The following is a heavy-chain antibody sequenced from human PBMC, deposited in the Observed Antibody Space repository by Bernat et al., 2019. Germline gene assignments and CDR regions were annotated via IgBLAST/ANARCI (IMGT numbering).Heavy chain of an antibody. D-gene: IGHD3-10*01. V-gene: IGHV1-18*01. CDR1: GYTFTSYG. Sequence: QVQLVQSGAEVKKPGASVKVSCKASGYTFTSYGISWVRQAPGQGLEWMGWISAYNGNTNYAQKFQGRVTITADKSTSTAYMELSSLRSEDTAVYYCARGFYYGSGRGWFDPWGQGTLVAVSS. J-gene: IGHJ5*02. CDR2: ISAYNGNT. CDR3: ARGFYYGSGRGWFDP.